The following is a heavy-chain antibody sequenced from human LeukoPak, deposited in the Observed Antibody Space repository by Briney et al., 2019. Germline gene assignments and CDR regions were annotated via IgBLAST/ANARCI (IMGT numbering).Heavy chain of an antibody. D-gene: IGHD6-6*01. CDR2: ISYDGSNE. Sequence: GGSLRLSCAASEFTFSSYTMHWVRQAPGKGLEWVAVISYDGSNEYYADSVKGRFTISRDNSKNTLYLQMNSLRAEDTAVYYCAKRVPYGSSTVYFDYWGQGTLVTVSS. CDR1: EFTFSSYT. CDR3: AKRVPYGSSTVYFDY. V-gene: IGHV3-30*04. J-gene: IGHJ4*02.